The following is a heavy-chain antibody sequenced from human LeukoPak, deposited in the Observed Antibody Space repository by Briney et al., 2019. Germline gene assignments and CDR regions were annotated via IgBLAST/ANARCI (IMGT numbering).Heavy chain of an antibody. J-gene: IGHJ4*02. Sequence: GGSLRLSCAASGFRFSTYWMSWVRQAPGKGLEWVANTKEDGSEKYYVDSVKGRFTISRDNAKNSLYLQMNTLRADDTAVYYCARDDNYGSDYWGQGTLVTVSA. CDR3: ARDDNYGSDY. D-gene: IGHD3-10*01. V-gene: IGHV3-7*04. CDR1: GFRFSTYW. CDR2: TKEDGSEK.